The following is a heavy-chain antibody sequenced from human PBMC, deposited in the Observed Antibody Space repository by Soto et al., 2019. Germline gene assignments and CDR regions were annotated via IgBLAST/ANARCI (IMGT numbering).Heavy chain of an antibody. J-gene: IGHJ6*03. V-gene: IGHV3-66*01. CDR3: ATERYTTTRYKDV. CDR2: IYSGGST. CDR1: GFTVSSNY. D-gene: IGHD5-18*01. Sequence: LGWSLRLSCAASGFTVSSNYMSWVRQAPGKGLEWVSFIYSGGSTYYADSVKGRFTISRDNSKNTLYLQMNSLRAEDTAVYYCATERYTTTRYKDVWGKGTTVTVSS.